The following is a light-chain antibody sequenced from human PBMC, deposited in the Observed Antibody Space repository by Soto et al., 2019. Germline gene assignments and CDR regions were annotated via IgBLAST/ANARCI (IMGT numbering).Light chain of an antibody. Sequence: DIVMTQSPDSLAVSLGERATINCESSQSVLYSSNNKNYLAWYQQKPGQPPKLLIYWASTRESGVPDRFSGSGSGTDFTLTISSLQAEDVAVYYCQQYYSTPRTFG. J-gene: IGKJ1*01. CDR1: QSVLYSSNNKNY. V-gene: IGKV4-1*01. CDR3: QQYYSTPRT. CDR2: WAS.